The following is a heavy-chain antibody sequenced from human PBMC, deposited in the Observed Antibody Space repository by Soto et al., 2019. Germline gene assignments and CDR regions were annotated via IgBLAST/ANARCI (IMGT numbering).Heavy chain of an antibody. V-gene: IGHV1-18*01. D-gene: IGHD2-15*01. CDR1: GYTFTSYG. CDR3: ARDIVVVVAATGTRYYYYYYGMDV. Sequence: VASVKVSCKXSGYTFTSYGISWVRQAPGQGLEWMGWISAYNGNTNYAQKLQGRVTMTTDTSTSTAYMELRSLRSDDTAVYYCARDIVVVVAATGTRYYYYYYGMDVWGQGTTVTVSS. CDR2: ISAYNGNT. J-gene: IGHJ6*02.